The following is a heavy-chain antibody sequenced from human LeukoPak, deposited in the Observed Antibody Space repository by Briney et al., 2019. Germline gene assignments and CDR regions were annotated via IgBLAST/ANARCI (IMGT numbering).Heavy chain of an antibody. CDR2: ISYDGSNK. CDR1: GFTFSSYG. CDR3: AKDYRSFDWSLANPDY. V-gene: IGHV3-30*18. J-gene: IGHJ4*02. D-gene: IGHD3-9*01. Sequence: PGGSLRLSCAASGFTFSSYGMHWVRQAPGKGLEWVAVISYDGSNKYYADSVKGRFTISRDNSKNTLFLQMNSLRAEDTAVYYCAKDYRSFDWSLANPDYWGQGTLVTVSS.